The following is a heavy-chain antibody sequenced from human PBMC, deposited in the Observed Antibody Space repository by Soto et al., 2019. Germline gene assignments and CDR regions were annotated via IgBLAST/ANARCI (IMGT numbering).Heavy chain of an antibody. D-gene: IGHD2-21*02. Sequence: EVQLVESGGGLVQPRGSLRLSCAASGFTVSTNYMSWVRQAPGKGLEWVSVIYSGGSTYYADSVKGRFTISRHNSKNTLYLQMNSLSAEDTAVYYCTRDQPRAYCGGDCYSDWYFDLWGRGTLVSVSS. V-gene: IGHV3-53*04. CDR3: TRDQPRAYCGGDCYSDWYFDL. J-gene: IGHJ2*01. CDR1: GFTVSTNY. CDR2: IYSGGST.